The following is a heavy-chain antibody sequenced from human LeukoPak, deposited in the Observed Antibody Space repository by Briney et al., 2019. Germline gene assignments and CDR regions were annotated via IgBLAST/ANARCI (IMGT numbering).Heavy chain of an antibody. J-gene: IGHJ4*02. CDR1: SGSITSTNW. Sequence: SETLSLTCGVSSGSITSTNWWGWVRQPPGQGLEWIGEISLSGLTNYNPSLNSRATMALDTSKNHLSLNLTSVTAADTAVYYCSRENGAFSPFGYWGQGTLVTVPS. D-gene: IGHD2-8*01. V-gene: IGHV4-4*02. CDR3: SRENGAFSPFGY. CDR2: ISLSGLT.